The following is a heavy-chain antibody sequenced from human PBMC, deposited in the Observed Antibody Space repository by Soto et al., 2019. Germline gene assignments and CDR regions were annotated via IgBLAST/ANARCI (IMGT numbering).Heavy chain of an antibody. CDR1: GFTFSGFW. CDR3: PRDRYYSLDV. CDR2: INRDGSSI. J-gene: IGHJ6*02. V-gene: IGHV3-74*01. Sequence: GGSLRLSCAASGFTFSGFWMHWVRHAPGKGLVWVSRINRDGSSITYADSVKGRFNISRDNAMNTLFLQMNSLRAEDTAMYYCPRDRYYSLDVLGQGTTVTVSS.